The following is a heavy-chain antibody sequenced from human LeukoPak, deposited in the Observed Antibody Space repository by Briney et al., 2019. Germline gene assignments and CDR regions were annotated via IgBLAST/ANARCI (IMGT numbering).Heavy chain of an antibody. D-gene: IGHD6-6*01. CDR1: GGSINGYY. CDR3: ARAGGMGYSSSSGYYYYYMDV. Sequence: SETLSLTCTVSGGSINGYYWSWIRQSPQTRLEWIGNVYPDGNSKYTPSLASRVTISVDTSKNQFSLKLSSVTAADTAVYYCARAGGMGYSSSSGYYYYYMDVWGKGTTVTVSS. V-gene: IGHV4-59*01. CDR2: VYPDGNS. J-gene: IGHJ6*03.